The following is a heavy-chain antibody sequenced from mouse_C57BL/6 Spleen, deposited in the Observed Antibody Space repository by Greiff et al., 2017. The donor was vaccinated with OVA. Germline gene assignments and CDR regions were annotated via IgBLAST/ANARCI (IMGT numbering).Heavy chain of an antibody. CDR1: GFTFSDYG. J-gene: IGHJ4*01. Sequence: DVKLVESGGGLVKPGGSLKLSCAASGFTFSDYGMHWVRQAPEKGLEWVAYISSGSSTIYYADTVKGRFTISRDNAKNTLFLQMTSLRSEDTAMYYCAGERDDYDDYYAMDYWGQGTSVTVSS. CDR2: ISSGSSTI. V-gene: IGHV5-17*01. D-gene: IGHD2-4*01. CDR3: AGERDDYDDYYAMDY.